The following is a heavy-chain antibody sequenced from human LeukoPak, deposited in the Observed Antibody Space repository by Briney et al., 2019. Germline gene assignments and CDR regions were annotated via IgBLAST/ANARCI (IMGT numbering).Heavy chain of an antibody. Sequence: SQTLSLTCAISGDSVSSNSAAWNWIRQSPSRGLEWLARTYYRSKWYTDYAVSMQGRIIIYADTSKSQVSLQLSSVTPEDTAVYYCARDRLGIRDSWGRGMLVTVSS. CDR2: TYYRSKWYT. CDR3: ARDRLGIRDS. CDR1: GDSVSSNSAA. J-gene: IGHJ4*02. V-gene: IGHV6-1*01. D-gene: IGHD7-27*01.